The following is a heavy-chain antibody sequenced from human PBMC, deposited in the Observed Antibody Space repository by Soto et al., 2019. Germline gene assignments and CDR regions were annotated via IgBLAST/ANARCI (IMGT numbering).Heavy chain of an antibody. J-gene: IGHJ4*02. CDR3: ARDESAGSSIKY. D-gene: IGHD2-2*01. CDR1: GSTFSSYG. Sequence: EVQVVESGGGLVKPGGSLRLSCTASGSTFSSYGMNWVRQAPGKGLEWVSSISNSGNYIYYADSVQGRFTISRDNAKNSLYLQMNSLRAEDTAVYCCARDESAGSSIKYWGPGTLVTVSS. V-gene: IGHV3-21*01. CDR2: ISNSGNYI.